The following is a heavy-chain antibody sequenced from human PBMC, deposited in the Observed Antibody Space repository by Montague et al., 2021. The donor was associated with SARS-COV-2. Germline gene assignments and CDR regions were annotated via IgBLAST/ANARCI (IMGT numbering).Heavy chain of an antibody. D-gene: IGHD3-10*01. J-gene: IGHJ4*02. V-gene: IGHV4-34*01. CDR3: ARGARQGYGFRLGSFDS. Sequence: SETLSLTCAVYGGSFSGYYWNWIRQPPGKGLEWTGEINHSGSTNYNPSLKSRVTMSVDTSKNQFSLKLSSVTAADTAVYYCARGARQGYGFRLGSFDSWGQGTLVTVSS. CDR2: INHSGST. CDR1: GGSFSGYY.